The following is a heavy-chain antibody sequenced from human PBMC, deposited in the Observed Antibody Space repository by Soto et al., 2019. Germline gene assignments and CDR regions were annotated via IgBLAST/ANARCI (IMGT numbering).Heavy chain of an antibody. J-gene: IGHJ3*01. D-gene: IGHD6-13*01. CDR2: ISTSTSTI. V-gene: IGHV3-48*01. Sequence: GGSLKLSCAASGFTFSSYSMNWVRPAPGEGLEWVSYISTSTSTIYYADSVKGRFTISRENAMNSLYLQMNSLRAEDTAIYYCARAYSSSSGKNAFDFWGQGTMVTVSS. CDR3: ARAYSSSSGKNAFDF. CDR1: GFTFSSYS.